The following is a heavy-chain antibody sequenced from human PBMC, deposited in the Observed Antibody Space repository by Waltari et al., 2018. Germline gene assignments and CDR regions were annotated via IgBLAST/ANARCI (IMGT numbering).Heavy chain of an antibody. J-gene: IGHJ5*02. Sequence: QVQLVQSWAEVKKPGASVKVSCKASGYTFTGYYMHWVRQAPGQGLEWMGWINPNSGGTNYAQKFQGRVTMTRDTSISTAYMELSRLRSDDTAVYYCARDLYGTTSRNWFDPWGQGTLVTVSS. CDR2: INPNSGGT. V-gene: IGHV1-2*02. CDR1: GYTFTGYY. CDR3: ARDLYGTTSRNWFDP. D-gene: IGHD1-7*01.